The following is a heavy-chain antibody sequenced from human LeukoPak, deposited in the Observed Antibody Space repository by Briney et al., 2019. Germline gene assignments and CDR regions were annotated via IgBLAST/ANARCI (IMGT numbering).Heavy chain of an antibody. CDR1: GGSFSGYY. V-gene: IGHV4-34*01. J-gene: IGHJ4*02. CDR3: ASGIFGRN. Sequence: SETLSLTCAVYGGSFSGYYWSWIRRPPGKGLEWIGEINHSGSTNYNPSLKSRVTISVDTSKNQFSPKLSSVTAADTAVYYCASGIFGRNWGQGTLVTVSS. D-gene: IGHD3-3*01. CDR2: INHSGST.